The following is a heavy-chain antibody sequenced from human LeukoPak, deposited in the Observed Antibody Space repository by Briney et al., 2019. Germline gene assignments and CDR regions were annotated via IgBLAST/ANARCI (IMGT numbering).Heavy chain of an antibody. CDR1: GFTFSSYS. D-gene: IGHD3-22*01. V-gene: IGHV3-21*01. J-gene: IGHJ4*02. CDR2: ISSSSSYI. CDR3: AKDRRYYYDSSGYGTDY. Sequence: GGSLRLSCAASGFTFSSYSMNWVRQAPGKGLEWVSSISSSSSYIYYADSVKGRFTISRDNAKNSLYLQMNSLRAEDTAVYYCAKDRRYYYDSSGYGTDYWGQGTLVTVSS.